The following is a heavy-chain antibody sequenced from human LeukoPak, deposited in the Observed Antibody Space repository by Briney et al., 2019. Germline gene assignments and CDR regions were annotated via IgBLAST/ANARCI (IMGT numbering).Heavy chain of an antibody. CDR1: GFTFSSYG. CDR3: AKERPRVQLWTYYFDY. Sequence: GGSLRLSCSASGFTFSSYGMHWVRQAPGKGLEWVAVISYDGSNKYYADSVKGRFTISRDNSKNTLYLQMNSLRAEDTAVYYCAKERPRVQLWTYYFDYWGQGTLVTVSS. V-gene: IGHV3-30*18. J-gene: IGHJ4*02. D-gene: IGHD5-18*01. CDR2: ISYDGSNK.